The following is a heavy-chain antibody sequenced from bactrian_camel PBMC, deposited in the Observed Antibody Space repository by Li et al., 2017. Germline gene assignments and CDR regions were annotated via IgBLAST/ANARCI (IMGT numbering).Heavy chain of an antibody. CDR3: AAGRSWYEY. CDR1: GYGRSTMC. Sequence: QLVESGGGSVKAGGSLTLSCTTGGYGRSTMCRLGWHREAPGKQRDLVSSIVPPGRTFYADPVKGRFTISRDNAKNTVTLQVDSLTSEDTAMYYCAAGRSWYEYWGQGTQVTVS. D-gene: IGHD2*01. CDR2: IVPPGRT. V-gene: IGHV3S53*01. J-gene: IGHJ4*01.